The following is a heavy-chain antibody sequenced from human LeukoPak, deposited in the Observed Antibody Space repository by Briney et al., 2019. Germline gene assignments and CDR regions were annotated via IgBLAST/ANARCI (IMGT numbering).Heavy chain of an antibody. CDR1: GYTLTELS. J-gene: IGHJ4*02. D-gene: IGHD6-19*01. CDR3: ARSLCSSGWPDFDY. V-gene: IGHV1-24*01. Sequence: ASVKVSCKVSGYTLTELSMHWVRQAPGKGLEWMGGFDPEDGETIYAQKFQGRVTMTEDTSTDTAYMELSSLRSEDTAVYYCARSLCSSGWPDFDYWGQGTLVTVSS. CDR2: FDPEDGET.